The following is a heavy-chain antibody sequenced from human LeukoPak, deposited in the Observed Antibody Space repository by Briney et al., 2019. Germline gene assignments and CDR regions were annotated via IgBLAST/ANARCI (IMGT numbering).Heavy chain of an antibody. CDR1: GYTFTGYY. CDR3: ARDTCSSTSCYDATFDY. J-gene: IGHJ4*02. Sequence: GASVKVSCKASGYTFTGYYMHWVRQAPGQGLEWMGWISAYNGNTNYAQKLQGRVTMTTDTSTSTAYMELRSLRSDDTAVYYCARDTCSSTSCYDATFDYWGQGTLVTVSS. CDR2: ISAYNGNT. V-gene: IGHV1-18*04. D-gene: IGHD2-2*01.